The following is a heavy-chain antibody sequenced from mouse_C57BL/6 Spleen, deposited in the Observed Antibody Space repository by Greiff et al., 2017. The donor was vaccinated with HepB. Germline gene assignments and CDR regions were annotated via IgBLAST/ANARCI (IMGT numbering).Heavy chain of an antibody. V-gene: IGHV1-81*01. Sequence: VKLQQSGAELARPGASVKLSCKASGYTFTSYGISWVKQRTGQGLEWIGEIYPRSGNTYYNEKFKGKATLTADKSSSTAYMELRSLTSEDSAVYFCARDYYGSSYGGNWYFDVWGTGTTVTVSS. CDR2: IYPRSGNT. CDR1: GYTFTSYG. CDR3: ARDYYGSSYGGNWYFDV. D-gene: IGHD1-1*01. J-gene: IGHJ1*03.